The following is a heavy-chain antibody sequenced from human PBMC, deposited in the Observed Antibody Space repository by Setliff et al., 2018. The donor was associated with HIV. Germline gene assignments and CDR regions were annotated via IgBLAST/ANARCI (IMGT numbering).Heavy chain of an antibody. J-gene: IGHJ4*02. CDR1: VGSFSGHY. V-gene: IGHV4-34*01. CDR3: ARGSYDYIWGNYRCPDY. Sequence: PSETLSLTCAVYVGSFSGHYWIWIRQPPGKGLEWIGETNPSGSTKYNPSLKSRVTISVDRSKNQFSLKLTSVTAADTAVFYCARGSYDYIWGNYRCPDYWGQGTLVTVSS. D-gene: IGHD3-16*02. CDR2: TNPSGST.